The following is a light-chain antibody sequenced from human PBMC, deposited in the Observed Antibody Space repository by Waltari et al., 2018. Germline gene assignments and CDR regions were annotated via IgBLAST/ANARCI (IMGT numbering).Light chain of an antibody. J-gene: IGLJ2*01. Sequence: SYELTQPSSVSVSPGQTARITCSGDVLAKRYTRWFQQKPGQAPVLGIYKDSERPSGFPERFSGSSSGTTVTLTISGAQVEDEADYYCYSVDDNKRVFGGGTKLTVL. V-gene: IGLV3-27*01. CDR3: YSVDDNKRV. CDR1: VLAKRY. CDR2: KDS.